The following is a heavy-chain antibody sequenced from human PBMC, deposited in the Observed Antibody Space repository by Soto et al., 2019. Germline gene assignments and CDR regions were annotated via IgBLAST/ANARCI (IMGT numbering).Heavy chain of an antibody. D-gene: IGHD3-9*01. CDR1: GFTFSSYA. V-gene: IGHV3-23*01. J-gene: IGHJ6*02. CDR3: AKEPRRETLLTGYYYYYGMDV. CDR2: ISGSGGST. Sequence: EVQLLESGGGLVQPGGSLRLSCAASGFTFSSYAMSWVRQAPGKGLEWVSAISGSGGSTYYADSVKGRFTISRDNSKNTLYLQMNSLRAEDTAVYYCAKEPRRETLLTGYYYYYGMDVWGQGTTVTVSS.